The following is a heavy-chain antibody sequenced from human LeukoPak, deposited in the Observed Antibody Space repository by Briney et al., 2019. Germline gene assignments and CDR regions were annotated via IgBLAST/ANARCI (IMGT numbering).Heavy chain of an antibody. J-gene: IGHJ4*02. V-gene: IGHV4-38-2*01. D-gene: IGHD2-15*01. CDR3: ARTRYFSGATCYSPELFDS. Sequence: SETLTLTCAVSGYSISSGYHWGWIRQSPGKGLEWIGSIYHSGNTYYNPSLKSRVTISVDTSMNQFSLKVTSVTAADTAVYYCARTRYFSGATCYSPELFDSWGQGTRVTVSS. CDR2: IYHSGNT. CDR1: GYSISSGYH.